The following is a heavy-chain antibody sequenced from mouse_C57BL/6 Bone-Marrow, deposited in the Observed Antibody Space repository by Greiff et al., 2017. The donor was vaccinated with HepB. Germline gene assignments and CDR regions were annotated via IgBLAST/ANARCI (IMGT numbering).Heavy chain of an antibody. CDR3: ARRVPPVVATDYAMDY. V-gene: IGHV1-19*01. CDR2: INPYNGGT. CDR1: GYTFTDYY. J-gene: IGHJ4*01. Sequence: EVKLMESGPVLVKPGASVKMSCKASGYTFTDYYMNWVKQSHGKSLEWIGVINPYNGGTSYNQKFKGKATLTVDKSSSTAYMELNSLTSEDSAVYYCARRVPPVVATDYAMDYWGQGTSVTVSS. D-gene: IGHD1-1*01.